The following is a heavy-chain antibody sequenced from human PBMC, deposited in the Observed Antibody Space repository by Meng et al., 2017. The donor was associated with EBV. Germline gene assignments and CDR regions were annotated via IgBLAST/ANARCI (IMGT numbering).Heavy chain of an antibody. Sequence: LQNSGPSLVKPPQTLTLTSTFSGFSPSCSGVGVGWIRQPPGKSMEWFALIYWDDDKRYSPSLKSRLTITKDTSKNQVVLTMTNMDPVDTATYYCAHRRDEYSSSWYGWFDPWGQGTLVTVSS. CDR3: AHRRDEYSSSWYGWFDP. V-gene: IGHV2-5*02. D-gene: IGHD6-13*01. J-gene: IGHJ5*02. CDR2: IYWDDDK. CDR1: GFSPSCSGVG.